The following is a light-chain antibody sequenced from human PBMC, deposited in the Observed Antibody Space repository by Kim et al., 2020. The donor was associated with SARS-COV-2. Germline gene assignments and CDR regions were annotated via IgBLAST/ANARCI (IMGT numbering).Light chain of an antibody. Sequence: DIQMTQSPSSLSASVGDRVTITCRASQDISRYLNWYQQKPGKAPKLLIYTASSLQSGVPSRFTGSGSETDFTLTISSLQPEDFATYYDKQTDSASRTFGQGTKVDIK. CDR1: QDISRY. CDR2: TAS. CDR3: KQTDSASRT. J-gene: IGKJ1*01. V-gene: IGKV1-39*01.